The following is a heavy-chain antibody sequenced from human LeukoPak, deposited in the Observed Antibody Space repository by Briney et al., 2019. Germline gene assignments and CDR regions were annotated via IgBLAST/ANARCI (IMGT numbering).Heavy chain of an antibody. CDR2: IYYSGST. CDR3: ARRRPWYFDY. V-gene: IGHV4-39*01. D-gene: IGHD6-25*01. CDR1: GGSISSSSYY. Sequence: SETLSLTRTVSGGSISSSSYYWGWIRQPPGEGLEWVGSIYYSGSTYYNPSLKSRVTISVDTSKNQFSLKLSSVTAADTAVYYCARRRPWYFDYWGQGTLVTVSS. J-gene: IGHJ4*02.